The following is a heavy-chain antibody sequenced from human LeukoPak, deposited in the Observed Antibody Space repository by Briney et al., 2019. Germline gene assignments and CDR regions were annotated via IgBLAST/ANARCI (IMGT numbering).Heavy chain of an antibody. J-gene: IGHJ3*02. V-gene: IGHV4-38-2*02. CDR3: ARVHVNSGYYFGDAFDI. Sequence: SETLSLTCTVSGYSISSGYYWGWIRQPPGKGLEWTGSIDHSGSTYYNPSLKSRITISVDTSKNQFSLKLSSVTAADTAIYYCARVHVNSGYYFGDAFDIWGQGTMVTVSS. CDR2: IDHSGST. D-gene: IGHD3-22*01. CDR1: GYSISSGYY.